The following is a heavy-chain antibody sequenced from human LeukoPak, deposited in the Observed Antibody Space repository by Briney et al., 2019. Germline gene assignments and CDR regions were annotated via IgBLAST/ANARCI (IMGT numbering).Heavy chain of an antibody. CDR3: TRHLLGYCSSTSCYGGIYNWFDP. CDR2: IYSSGST. CDR1: GGSISSYY. J-gene: IGHJ5*02. D-gene: IGHD2-2*01. V-gene: IGHV4-59*08. Sequence: SETLSLTCTVSGGSISSYYWSWIRQPPGKGLEWIGYIYSSGSTNYNPSLKSRVTISVDTSKNQFSLKLSSVTAADTAVYYCTRHLLGYCSSTSCYGGIYNWFDPWGQGTLVTVSS.